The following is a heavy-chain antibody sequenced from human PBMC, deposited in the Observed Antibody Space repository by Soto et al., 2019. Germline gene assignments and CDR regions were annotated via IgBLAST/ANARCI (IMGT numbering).Heavy chain of an antibody. Sequence: PSETLSLTCTVSGGSISSDYWSWIRQPPGKGLEWVGYVYYTGGTKYNPSLKSRVTISVDTSNNQFSLKLTSVTAADTAVYYCARGYYYDTSGYYSAFDIWGQRTMVTVS. V-gene: IGHV4-59*01. CDR3: ARGYYYDTSGYYSAFDI. D-gene: IGHD3-22*01. CDR2: VYYTGGT. CDR1: GGSISSDY. J-gene: IGHJ3*02.